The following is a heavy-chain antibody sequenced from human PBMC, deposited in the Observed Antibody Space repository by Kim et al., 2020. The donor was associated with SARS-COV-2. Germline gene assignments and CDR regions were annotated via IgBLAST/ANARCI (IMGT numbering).Heavy chain of an antibody. CDR2: IYYSGST. CDR3: ARGRYYGSGYYYGMDV. D-gene: IGHD3-10*01. CDR1: GGSISSGGYY. J-gene: IGHJ6*02. V-gene: IGHV4-31*03. Sequence: SETLSLTCTVSGGSISSGGYYWSWIRQHPGKGLEWIGYIYYSGSTYYNPSLKSRVTISVDTSKNQFSLKLSSVTAADTAVYYCARGRYYGSGYYYGMDVWGQGTTVTVSS.